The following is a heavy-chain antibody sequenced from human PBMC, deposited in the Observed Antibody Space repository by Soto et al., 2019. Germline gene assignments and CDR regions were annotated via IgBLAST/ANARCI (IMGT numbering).Heavy chain of an antibody. V-gene: IGHV3-21*01. CDR2: ISSSSSYI. D-gene: IGHD3-10*01. Sequence: EVQLAESGGGLVKPGGSLRLSCAASGFTFSSYSMNWVRQAPGKGLEWVSSISSSSSYIYYADSVKGRFTISRDNAKNSLYLQMNSLRAEDTAVYYCARDRYYYGSGSYYLPLFDYWGQGTLVTVSS. CDR3: ARDRYYYGSGSYYLPLFDY. CDR1: GFTFSSYS. J-gene: IGHJ4*02.